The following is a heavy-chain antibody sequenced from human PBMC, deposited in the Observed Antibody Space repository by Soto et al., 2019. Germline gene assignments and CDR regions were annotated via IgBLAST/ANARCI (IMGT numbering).Heavy chain of an antibody. J-gene: IGHJ4*02. CDR2: IHHSGST. Sequence: QVQLQESGQGLVRPSGTVSLTCAVSGVSISSDNWWSWVRQPPGKALEWIGEIHHSGSTNYNPSLKSRVTMSVVPSKDLFSLTLNSVTAADTAFYYCARDQGSHPGDWGQGTLVSVSS. CDR3: ARDQGSHPGD. D-gene: IGHD6-13*01. CDR1: GVSISSDNW. V-gene: IGHV4-4*02.